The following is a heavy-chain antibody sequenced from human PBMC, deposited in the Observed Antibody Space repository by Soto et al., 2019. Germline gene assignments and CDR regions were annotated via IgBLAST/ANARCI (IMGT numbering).Heavy chain of an antibody. J-gene: IGHJ4*02. V-gene: IGHV3-33*01. CDR3: ATHRDGH. CDR2: IWYDGSTQ. Sequence: QVQLVESGGGLVQPGRSLRLSCAASGFTFSNFGMHWVRQTPGKGLEWVAFIWYDGSTQYYADSVKGRFTISRDNSTNTPYLQMNSLRAEDTAVYYCATHRDGHCGQGTLVTVSS. CDR1: GFTFSNFG.